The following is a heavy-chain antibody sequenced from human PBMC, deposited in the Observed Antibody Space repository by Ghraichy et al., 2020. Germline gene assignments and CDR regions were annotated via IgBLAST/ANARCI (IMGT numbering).Heavy chain of an antibody. CDR1: GYTFTDYH. V-gene: IGHV1-46*01. J-gene: IGHJ4*02. D-gene: IGHD3-10*01. Sequence: ASVKVSCKASGYTFTDYHIHWVRQAPGQGLDWLGMVSPSGGWTDYAQRFQGRVTMTRDAPTSTVYLQLSSLRSEDTAVYYCARERPTSCYFDYWGQGTLVTASS. CDR2: VSPSGGWT. CDR3: ARERPTSCYFDY.